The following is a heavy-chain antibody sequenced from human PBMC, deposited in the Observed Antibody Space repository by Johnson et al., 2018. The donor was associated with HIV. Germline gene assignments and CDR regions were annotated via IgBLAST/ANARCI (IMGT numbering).Heavy chain of an antibody. V-gene: IGHV3-20*04. Sequence: VQLVESGGGVVRPGGSLRLSCAASGFTFDDYGMSWVRQAPGKGLEWVSGINWNGGSTGYADSVKGRFTISRDNSKHSLYLQMNSLRAEDTALYYWARRDGFDYGNAFDIWGQGTMVTVSS. CDR3: ARRDGFDYGNAFDI. CDR1: GFTFDDYG. CDR2: INWNGGST. J-gene: IGHJ3*02. D-gene: IGHD5-12*01.